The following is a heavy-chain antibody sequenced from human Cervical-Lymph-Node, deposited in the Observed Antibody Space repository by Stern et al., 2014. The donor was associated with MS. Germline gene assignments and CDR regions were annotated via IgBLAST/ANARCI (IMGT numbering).Heavy chain of an antibody. D-gene: IGHD2-8*01. CDR3: ARDYEDTSMLFDH. CDR2: ISYDGTHK. Sequence: VPLVESGGAVVQPGRSLRLSCAASGFTFSSYGMHWVRQVPGKGMAWVTVISYDGTHKCYAASVKGRFTISRDNSKNTLHLQMNSVTPDDTAIYYCARDYEDTSMLFDHWGQGTLVTVSS. J-gene: IGHJ4*02. CDR1: GFTFSSYG. V-gene: IGHV3-30*03.